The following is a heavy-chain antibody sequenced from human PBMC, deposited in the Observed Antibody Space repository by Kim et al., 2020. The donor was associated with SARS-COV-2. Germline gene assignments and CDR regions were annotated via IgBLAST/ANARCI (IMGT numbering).Heavy chain of an antibody. Sequence: GGSLRLSCAVSGFTFNSYAMSWVRQAPGKGLERVSSIGGSGGKIYYADSVKGRFTISRDNSKNTLYLQMNSLRDEDTAVYYCAKRPQDTPGGQFDYWGQ. CDR3: AKRPQDTPGGQFDY. V-gene: IGHV3-23*01. J-gene: IGHJ4*02. CDR1: GFTFNSYA. CDR2: IGGSGGKI. D-gene: IGHD5-18*01.